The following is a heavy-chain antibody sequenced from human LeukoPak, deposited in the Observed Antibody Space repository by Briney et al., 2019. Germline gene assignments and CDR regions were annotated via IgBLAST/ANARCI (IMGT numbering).Heavy chain of an antibody. Sequence: SETLSLTCTVSGGSISSYYWTWIRQPPGKGQEWIAYMYYSGSTSYNPSLKSRVTISVDTSKNQFSLKLSSVTAADTAVYFCARASYGANADYWGQGTLVTVSS. CDR3: ARASYGANADY. J-gene: IGHJ4*02. V-gene: IGHV4-59*01. D-gene: IGHD4-23*01. CDR2: MYYSGST. CDR1: GGSISSYY.